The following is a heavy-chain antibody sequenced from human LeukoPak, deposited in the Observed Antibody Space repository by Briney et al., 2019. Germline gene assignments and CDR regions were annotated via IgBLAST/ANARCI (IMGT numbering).Heavy chain of an antibody. V-gene: IGHV3-48*03. CDR2: ISSSGSSI. CDR1: GFTFSSYE. CDR3: AREYGYRIV. D-gene: IGHD5-12*01. J-gene: IGHJ4*02. Sequence: GGSLRLSCAASGFTFSSYEMHWVRQAPGKGLEWISYISSSGSSIYYADSVKGRFTISRDNGKNSLYLQMNSLRAEDTAVYYCAREYGYRIVWGQGTLVTVSS.